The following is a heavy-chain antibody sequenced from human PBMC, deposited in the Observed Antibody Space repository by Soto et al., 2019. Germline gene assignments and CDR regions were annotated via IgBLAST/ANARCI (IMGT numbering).Heavy chain of an antibody. Sequence: GGSLRLSCSASGFTFSSYAMHWVRQAPGKGLEYVSAISSNGGSTYYADSVKGRFTISRDNSKNTLYLQMSSLRAEDTAVYYCVNTGITMIVVGSTGPLDYYYGMDVWGQGTTVTVSS. D-gene: IGHD3-22*01. CDR1: GFTFSSYA. CDR3: VNTGITMIVVGSTGPLDYYYGMDV. V-gene: IGHV3-64D*06. J-gene: IGHJ6*02. CDR2: ISSNGGST.